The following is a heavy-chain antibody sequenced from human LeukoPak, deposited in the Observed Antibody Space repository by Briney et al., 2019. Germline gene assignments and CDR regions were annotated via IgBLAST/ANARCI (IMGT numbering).Heavy chain of an antibody. CDR2: INPSGGST. CDR3: AREDYYDSSGYDY. D-gene: IGHD3-22*01. V-gene: IGHV1-46*01. CDR1: GYTFTIYY. J-gene: IGHJ4*02. Sequence: ASVNVSFTASGYTFTIYYMHWVRQAPGQGLEWMGIINPSGGSTSYAQKFQGRVTMTRDTSTSTVYMELSSLRSEDTAVYYCAREDYYDSSGYDYWGQGTLVTVSS.